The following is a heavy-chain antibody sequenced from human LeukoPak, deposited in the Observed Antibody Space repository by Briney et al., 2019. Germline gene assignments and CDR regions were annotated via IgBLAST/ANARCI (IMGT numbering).Heavy chain of an antibody. D-gene: IGHD6-19*01. CDR2: ISSSSSYI. V-gene: IGHV3-21*01. Sequence: GGSLRLSCAASGFTFSSYAMSWVRQAPGKGLEWVSSISSSSSYIYYADSVKGRFTISRDNAKNSLYLQMNSLRAEDTAVYYCAREGIAVAGYDYWGQGTLVTVSS. J-gene: IGHJ4*02. CDR3: AREGIAVAGYDY. CDR1: GFTFSSYA.